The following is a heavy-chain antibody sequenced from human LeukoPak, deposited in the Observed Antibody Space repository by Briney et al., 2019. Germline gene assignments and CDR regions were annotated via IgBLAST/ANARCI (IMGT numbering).Heavy chain of an antibody. CDR2: ISDDGHHN. J-gene: IGHJ4*02. Sequence: GGSLRLSCAASGFTFSTYAMNWVRQAPGKGLEWVAVISDDGHHNYYADSVKGRFTISRDNSKSTLYLQMNSLRGDDSAAYFCARVYLERLTAGYFDHWGQGIQVTVSP. V-gene: IGHV3-30*04. CDR3: ARVYLERLTAGYFDH. D-gene: IGHD2-8*01. CDR1: GFTFSTYA.